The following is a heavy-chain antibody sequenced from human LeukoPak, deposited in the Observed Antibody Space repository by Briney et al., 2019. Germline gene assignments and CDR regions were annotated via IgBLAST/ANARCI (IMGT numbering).Heavy chain of an antibody. Sequence: SQTLSLTCTVSGGSISSGGYYWSWIRQHPGKGLERIGYIYYSGSTYYNPSLKSRVTISVDTSKNQFSLKLSSVTAADTAVYYCARGSGWYRVDYWGQGTLVTVSS. D-gene: IGHD6-19*01. J-gene: IGHJ4*02. CDR3: ARGSGWYRVDY. V-gene: IGHV4-31*03. CDR2: IYYSGST. CDR1: GGSISSGGYY.